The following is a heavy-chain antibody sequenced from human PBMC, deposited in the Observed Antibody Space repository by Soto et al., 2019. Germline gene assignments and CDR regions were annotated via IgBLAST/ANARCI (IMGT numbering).Heavy chain of an antibody. CDR1: GFTFSSYG. Sequence: QVQLVESGGGVVQPGRSLRLSCAASGFTFSSYGMHWVRQAPGKGLEWVAVISYDGSDKYYADSVKGRFTISRDNSNNTLYLQMDSLRAEDTAVYYCAIGGGSGNTYFEHWGQGTLVTVAS. V-gene: IGHV3-30*03. CDR3: AIGGGSGNTYFEH. J-gene: IGHJ1*01. D-gene: IGHD3-16*01. CDR2: ISYDGSDK.